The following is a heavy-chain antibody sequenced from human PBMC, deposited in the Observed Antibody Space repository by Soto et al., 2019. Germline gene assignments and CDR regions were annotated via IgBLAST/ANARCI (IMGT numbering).Heavy chain of an antibody. CDR2: IHYTGAN. J-gene: IGHJ6*02. Sequence: PSETLSLTCNVSGGSISRTYWIWIRQSPEKRLEWIGYIHYTGANRYNPSLKSRVTMSVDTSKNQISLKLSSVTAADTAVYYCARGVEAVAGYYYSGLHVWGPGPTVTVSS. V-gene: IGHV4-59*01. CDR3: ARGVEAVAGYYYSGLHV. D-gene: IGHD6-19*01. CDR1: GGSISRTY.